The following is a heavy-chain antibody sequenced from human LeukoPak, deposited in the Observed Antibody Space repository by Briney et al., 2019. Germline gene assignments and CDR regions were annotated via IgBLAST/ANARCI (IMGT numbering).Heavy chain of an antibody. CDR3: ARAPPPGDAFDI. CDR1: GGSFSGYY. CDR2: INHSGST. V-gene: IGHV4-34*01. Sequence: SETLSLTCAVYGGSFSGYYWSWIRQPPGKGLEWIGEINHSGSTNYNPSLKSRVTISVDTSKNQFSLKLSSVTAADTAVYYCARAPPPGDAFDIWGQGTMVTVSS. J-gene: IGHJ3*02.